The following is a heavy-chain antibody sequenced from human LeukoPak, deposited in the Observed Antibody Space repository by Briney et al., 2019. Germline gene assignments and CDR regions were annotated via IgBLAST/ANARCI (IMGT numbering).Heavy chain of an antibody. CDR2: INEDGSTT. V-gene: IGHV3-74*01. Sequence: GGSLRLSCVGSGYTFSRYWMHWVRQAPGKGLVWVSRINEDGSTTDYADSVKGRFTISRDNAKNTPSLQMNSLRAEDTAVYYCTRDTFGGDDFWGQGTLVTVSS. D-gene: IGHD3-16*01. CDR1: GYTFSRYW. CDR3: TRDTFGGDDF. J-gene: IGHJ4*02.